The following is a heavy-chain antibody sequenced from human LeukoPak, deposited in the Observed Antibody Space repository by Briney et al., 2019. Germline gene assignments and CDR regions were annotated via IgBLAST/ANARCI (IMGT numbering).Heavy chain of an antibody. V-gene: IGHV5-51*01. CDR2: IYPGDSDT. CDR1: EYSFTTYW. J-gene: IGHJ6*02. CDR3: ARRGRFGMNYYGMDV. D-gene: IGHD3-10*01. Sequence: GESLKISCKASEYSFTTYWIGWVRQMPGRGLEWMGIIYPGDSDTRYSPSFQGQVTISADKSISTAYLQWSSLKTSDTAIYYCARRGRFGMNYYGMDVWGQGTTVTVS.